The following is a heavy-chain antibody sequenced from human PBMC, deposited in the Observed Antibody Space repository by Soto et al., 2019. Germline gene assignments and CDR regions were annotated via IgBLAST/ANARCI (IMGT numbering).Heavy chain of an antibody. CDR1: GYSFTSYW. CDR3: PSQYEDYYNGMDV. CDR2: IYPGDSDT. J-gene: IGHJ6*02. V-gene: IGHV5-51*01. Sequence: PGESLKISCKGSGYSFTSYWIGWVRQMPGKGLEWMGIIYPGDSDTRYSPSFQGQVTISADKSISTAYLQLSSLKASDTSMYYCPSQYEDYYNGMDVWGQGTTVTGS. D-gene: IGHD2-8*01.